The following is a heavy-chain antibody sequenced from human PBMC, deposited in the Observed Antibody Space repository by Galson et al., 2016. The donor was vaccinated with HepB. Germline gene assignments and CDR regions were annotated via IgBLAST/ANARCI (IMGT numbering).Heavy chain of an antibody. D-gene: IGHD4-17*01. CDR3: ARELIFGDRSFDY. CDR2: IIPIFGSA. Sequence: SVKVSCKASGGTFSTYAISWLRQAPGRGLEWMGGIIPIFGSANYAQNFQGRLTITADESTNTAYMELSSLRSEDTAVYFCARELIFGDRSFDYWGQGTLITVSS. V-gene: IGHV1-69*13. J-gene: IGHJ4*02. CDR1: GGTFSTYA.